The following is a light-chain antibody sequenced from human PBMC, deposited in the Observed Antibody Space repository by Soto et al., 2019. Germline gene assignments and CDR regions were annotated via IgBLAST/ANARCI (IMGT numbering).Light chain of an antibody. V-gene: IGKV3-15*01. Sequence: EIVMTQSPGTLSVSPGERATLSCRASQSVSSNLAWYQQKPGQAPRLLIYGASTRATGIPARFSGSGSGTESTLTISSLQSEDFAVYYCQQYNNWPLYTFGQGTKLEIK. CDR3: QQYNNWPLYT. J-gene: IGKJ2*01. CDR2: GAS. CDR1: QSVSSN.